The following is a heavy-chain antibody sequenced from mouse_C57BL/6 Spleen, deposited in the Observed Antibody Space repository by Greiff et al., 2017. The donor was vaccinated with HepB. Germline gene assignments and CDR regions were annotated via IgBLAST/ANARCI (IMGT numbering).Heavy chain of an antibody. D-gene: IGHD1-1*01. V-gene: IGHV1-18*01. Sequence: EVQLQQSGPELVKPGASVKIPCKASGYTFTDYNMDWVKQSHGKSLEWIGDINPNNGGTNYNQKFKGKATLTVDKSSSTAYMELRSLTSEDTADDYGARSRGSSYERYYAMDYWGQGTSVTVSS. J-gene: IGHJ4*01. CDR1: GYTFTDYN. CDR3: ARSRGSSYERYYAMDY. CDR2: INPNNGGT.